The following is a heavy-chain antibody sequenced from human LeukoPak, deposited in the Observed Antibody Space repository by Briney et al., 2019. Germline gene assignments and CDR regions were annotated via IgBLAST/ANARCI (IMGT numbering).Heavy chain of an antibody. CDR2: ISYDENDK. CDR3: AKDPYSSRMEYFQY. D-gene: IGHD3-22*01. CDR1: GFTFSSYG. J-gene: IGHJ1*01. V-gene: IGHV3-30*18. Sequence: GGSLRLSCVASGFTFSSYGMHWVRQAPGKGLEWVAVISYDENDKYYADSVKGRFSISRDNSKNTLYLEMSSLRTEDTAVYYCAKDPYSSRMEYFQYWGQGTLVIVSS.